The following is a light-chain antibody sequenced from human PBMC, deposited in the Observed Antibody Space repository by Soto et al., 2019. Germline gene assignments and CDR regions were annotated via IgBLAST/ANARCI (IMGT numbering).Light chain of an antibody. Sequence: DIRMTQSPSTLSTSVGDRVTITCRASQNIRGWLAWYQQKPGKAPKLLIYDASTLESGVPSRFSGSGSGTEFTLTISSLQPDDFATYYCQQYNSYSWTFGQGTTVEIK. CDR1: QNIRGW. CDR2: DAS. CDR3: QQYNSYSWT. V-gene: IGKV1-5*01. J-gene: IGKJ1*01.